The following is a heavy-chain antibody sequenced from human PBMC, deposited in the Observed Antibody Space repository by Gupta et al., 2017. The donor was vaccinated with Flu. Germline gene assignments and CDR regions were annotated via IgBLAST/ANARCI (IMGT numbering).Heavy chain of an antibody. CDR3: ARQVVEKHDVGQKSRFDT. CDR2: ISFSGKT. Sequence: QLQLQESGPGLVKPSETLFLTCTVSGVSVNSDDYFWGWIRLPPGKGLEWITSISFSGKTYFNPSLQSRISTSVDSSKNQFSLKLTSVTAADTAVYRCARQVVEKHDVGQKSRFDTWGLGTLATVSS. CDR1: GVSVNSDDYF. V-gene: IGHV4-39*01. J-gene: IGHJ5*02. D-gene: IGHD2-21*01.